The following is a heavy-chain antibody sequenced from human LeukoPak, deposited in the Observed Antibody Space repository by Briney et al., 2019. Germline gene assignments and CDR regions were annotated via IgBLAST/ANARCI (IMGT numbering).Heavy chain of an antibody. J-gene: IGHJ4*02. CDR3: ARVLEMATPGGDY. V-gene: IGHV1-2*02. CDR2: INPNSGGT. CDR1: GYTFTAYY. D-gene: IGHD5-24*01. Sequence: GASVKVSCRASGYTFTAYYMHWVRQAPGQGLVWVGWINPNSGGTNYAQKFQGRVTMTRDTSISTAYMELSRLRSDDTAVYYCARVLEMATPGGDYWGQGTLVTVSS.